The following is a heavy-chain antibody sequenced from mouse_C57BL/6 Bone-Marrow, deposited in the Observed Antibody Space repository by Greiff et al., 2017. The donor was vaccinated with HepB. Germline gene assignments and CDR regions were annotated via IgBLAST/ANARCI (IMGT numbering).Heavy chain of an antibody. CDR1: GFSLTSYG. CDR3: AKNEGDYDGYFDV. V-gene: IGHV2-5*01. J-gene: IGHJ1*03. CDR2: IWRGGST. Sequence: QVQLQQSGPGLVQPSQRLSITCTVSGFSLTSYGVHWVRQSPGKGLEWLGVIWRGGSTDYNAAFMSRLSITKDNSKSQVFFKMNSLQADDTAIYYCAKNEGDYDGYFDVWGTGTTVTVSS. D-gene: IGHD2-4*01.